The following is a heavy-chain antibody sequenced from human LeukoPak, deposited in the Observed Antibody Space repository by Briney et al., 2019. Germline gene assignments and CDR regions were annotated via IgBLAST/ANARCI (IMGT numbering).Heavy chain of an antibody. D-gene: IGHD1-1*01. CDR1: GFTFSTYA. J-gene: IGHJ4*02. Sequence: GGSLRLSCAASGFTFSTYAMNWVRQAPGKGLEGVSTINHNGGNTYYADSVKGRFTISRDNSKNTLYLQMNSLRAEDTAVYYCAKVYVWNEYYFDYWGQGTLVTVSS. CDR2: INHNGGNT. CDR3: AKVYVWNEYYFDY. V-gene: IGHV3-23*01.